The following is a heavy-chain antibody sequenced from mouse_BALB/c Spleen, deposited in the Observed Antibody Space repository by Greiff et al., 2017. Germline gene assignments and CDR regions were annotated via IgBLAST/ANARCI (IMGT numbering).Heavy chain of an antibody. Sequence: VQLQQSGAELVRSGASVKLSCTASGFNIKDYYMHWVKQRPEQGLEWIGWIDPENGDTEYAPKFQGKATMTADTSSNTAYLQLSSLTSEDTAVYYCNCYGTSWFAYWGQGTLVTVSA. J-gene: IGHJ3*01. CDR2: IDPENGDT. CDR3: NCYGTSWFAY. CDR1: GFNIKDYY. D-gene: IGHD2-1*01. V-gene: IGHV14-4*02.